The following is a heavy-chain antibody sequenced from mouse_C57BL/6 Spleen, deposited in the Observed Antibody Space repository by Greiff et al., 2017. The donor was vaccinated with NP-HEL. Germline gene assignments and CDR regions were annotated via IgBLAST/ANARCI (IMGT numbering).Heavy chain of an antibody. CDR3: ARGDWDYFDY. Sequence: QVQLKQSGAELVKPGASVKLSCKASGYTFTSYWMHWVKQRPGQGLEWIGMIHPNSGSTNYNEKFKSKATLTVDKSSSTAYMQLSSLTSEDSAVYYCARGDWDYFDYWGQGTTLTVSS. J-gene: IGHJ2*01. CDR1: GYTFTSYW. V-gene: IGHV1-64*01. CDR2: IHPNSGST. D-gene: IGHD4-1*01.